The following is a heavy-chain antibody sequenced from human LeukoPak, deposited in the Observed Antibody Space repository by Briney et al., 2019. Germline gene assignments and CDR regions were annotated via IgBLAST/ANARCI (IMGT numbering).Heavy chain of an antibody. CDR3: ASPILLYDSSEYYFDY. CDR1: GYTFSSYA. CDR2: IIPILGIA. Sequence: SVTVSFTTSGYTFSSYAISWVRQAPGQGLEWMGRIIPILGIANYAQKFQGRVTITADKSTSTAYMELSSLRSEDTAVYYCASPILLYDSSEYYFDYWGQGTLVTVSS. V-gene: IGHV1-69*04. J-gene: IGHJ4*02. D-gene: IGHD3-22*01.